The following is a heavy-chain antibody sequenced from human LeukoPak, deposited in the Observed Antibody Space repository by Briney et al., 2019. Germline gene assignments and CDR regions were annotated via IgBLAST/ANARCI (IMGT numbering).Heavy chain of an antibody. D-gene: IGHD2-21*01. J-gene: IGHJ4*02. CDR2: IYYSGST. V-gene: IGHV4-31*03. CDR1: GGSISSGGYY. Sequence: PSEALSLTCTVSGGSISSGGYYWSWIRQHPGKGLEWIGYIYYSGSTYYNPSLKSRVTISVDTSKNQFSLKLSSVTAADTAVYYCASAPIFAAYYSFDYWGQGTLVTVSS. CDR3: ASAPIFAAYYSFDY.